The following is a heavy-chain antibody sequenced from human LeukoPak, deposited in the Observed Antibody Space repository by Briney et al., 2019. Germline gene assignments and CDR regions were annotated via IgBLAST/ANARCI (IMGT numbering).Heavy chain of an antibody. V-gene: IGHV4-31*03. D-gene: IGHD3-22*01. Sequence: SQTLSLTCTVSGASFSSGDQYWNWIRQSPGKGLEWIGSIRRSGTLYNNPSLESRVTMSMDTSKNQFSLNLNSVTAADTAVYFCSRGLDSRKLGYWGQGTLVTVSS. CDR2: IRRSGTL. CDR3: SRGLDSRKLGY. J-gene: IGHJ4*02. CDR1: GASFSSGDQY.